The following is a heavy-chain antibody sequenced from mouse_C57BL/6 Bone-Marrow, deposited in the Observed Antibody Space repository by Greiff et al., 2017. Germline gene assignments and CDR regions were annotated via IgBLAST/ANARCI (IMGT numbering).Heavy chain of an antibody. CDR3: ARSKGYYYGSSADY. CDR2: IYPRSGNT. J-gene: IGHJ2*01. D-gene: IGHD1-1*01. V-gene: IGHV1-81*01. CDR1: GYTFTSYG. Sequence: QVQLQQSGAELARPGASVKLSCKASGYTFTSYGISWVKQRTGQGLEWIGEIYPRSGNTYYTEKFKGKATLTADTSSSTAYMELRSLTSEDSAVYFCARSKGYYYGSSADYWGKGTTLTVSS.